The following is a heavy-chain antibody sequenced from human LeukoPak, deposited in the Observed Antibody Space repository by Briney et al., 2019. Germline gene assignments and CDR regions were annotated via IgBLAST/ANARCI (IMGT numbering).Heavy chain of an antibody. D-gene: IGHD4-17*01. V-gene: IGHV4-59*12. CDR2: IYYSGST. J-gene: IGHJ4*02. CDR1: GGSISSYY. Sequence: SETLSLTCTVSGGSISSYYWSWIRQPPGKGLEWIGYIYYSGSTNYNPSLKSRVTISVDTSKNQFSLKLSSVTAADTAVYYCARGRDYGDYPYYFDYWGQGTLVTVSS. CDR3: ARGRDYGDYPYYFDY.